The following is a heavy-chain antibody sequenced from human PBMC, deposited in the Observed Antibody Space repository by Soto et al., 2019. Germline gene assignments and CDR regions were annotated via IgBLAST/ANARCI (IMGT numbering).Heavy chain of an antibody. V-gene: IGHV1-18*01. Sequence: ASVKVSCKASGYTFTSYGISWVRQAPGQGLEWMGWISAYNGNTNYAQKLQGRVTMTTDTSTSTAYVELRSLRSDDTAVYYCARVVHPYYYYYMDVWGKGTTVTVSS. CDR1: GYTFTSYG. CDR2: ISAYNGNT. J-gene: IGHJ6*03. CDR3: ARVVHPYYYYYMDV.